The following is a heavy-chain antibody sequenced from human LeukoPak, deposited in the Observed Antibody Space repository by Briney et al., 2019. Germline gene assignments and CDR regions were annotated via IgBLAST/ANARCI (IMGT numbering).Heavy chain of an antibody. V-gene: IGHV1-2*02. Sequence: ASVKDSCKASGYTFTAYYIHWVRQAPGQGLEWVGWINPDSGGTNYAQKVQGRVTMTRDRSINTAYMELSRLRSDDTAVYYCARVGVVPAAIPDGFDIWGQGTMVTVSS. CDR1: GYTFTAYY. CDR3: ARVGVVPAAIPDGFDI. J-gene: IGHJ3*02. CDR2: INPDSGGT. D-gene: IGHD2-2*01.